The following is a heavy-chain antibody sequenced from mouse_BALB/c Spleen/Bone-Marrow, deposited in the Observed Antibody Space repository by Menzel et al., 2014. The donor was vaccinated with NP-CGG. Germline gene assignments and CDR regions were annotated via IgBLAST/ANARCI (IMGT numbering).Heavy chain of an antibody. CDR2: INPNNGGS. CDR3: TRLFYGSSDYAMDN. V-gene: IGHV1S16*01. CDR1: GYTFTSYW. Sequence: QVQLQQSGAELVKPGASVKLSCKASGYTFTSYWMHWVKLRPGQGFEWIGEINPNNGGSNYNEKFERKATLTVDKSSSTAYMQLNSLTSEDSAVYYCTRLFYGSSDYAMDNWGQGTSVTVSS. J-gene: IGHJ4*01. D-gene: IGHD1-1*01.